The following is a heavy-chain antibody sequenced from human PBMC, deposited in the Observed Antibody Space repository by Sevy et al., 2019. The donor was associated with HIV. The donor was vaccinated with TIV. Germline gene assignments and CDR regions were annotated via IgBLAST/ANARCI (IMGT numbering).Heavy chain of an antibody. CDR3: ARTEPGIAAYGMDV. D-gene: IGHD6-13*01. V-gene: IGHV1-8*01. Sequence: ASVKVSCKASGYTFTSYDINWVRQATGQGLEWMGWMNPNSGNTGYAQKFQGRVTMTRNNSISTAYMELSSLRSEDTAVYYCARTEPGIAAYGMDVWDQGTTVTVSS. CDR2: MNPNSGNT. J-gene: IGHJ6*02. CDR1: GYTFTSYD.